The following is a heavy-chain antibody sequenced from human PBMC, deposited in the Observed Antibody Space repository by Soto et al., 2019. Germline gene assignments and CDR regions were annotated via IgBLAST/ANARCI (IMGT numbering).Heavy chain of an antibody. CDR1: GGTFSSYA. Sequence: QVQLVQSGAEVKKPGSSVKVSCKASGGTFSSYAISWVRQAPGQGLEWMGGIIPIFGTANYAQKFQGRVTITADESTSTAYRELSSLRSEDTAVYYCARADPMTTVTWGWFDPWGQGTLVTVSS. V-gene: IGHV1-69*12. J-gene: IGHJ5*02. CDR3: ARADPMTTVTWGWFDP. D-gene: IGHD4-4*01. CDR2: IIPIFGTA.